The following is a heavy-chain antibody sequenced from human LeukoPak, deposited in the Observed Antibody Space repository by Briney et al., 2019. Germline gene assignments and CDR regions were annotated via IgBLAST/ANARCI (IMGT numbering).Heavy chain of an antibody. CDR1: GLTVRSNY. J-gene: IGHJ4*02. D-gene: IGHD6-6*01. CDR2: IYSGGRT. Sequence: PGGSLRLSCVASGLTVRSNYMSWVRQAPGKGLEWVSVIYSGGRTYYADAVKGRFTMSRDNSKNTVYLQMNSLTAEDTAVYYCVKGLDYSSSQMDSWGQGTLVTVSS. CDR3: VKGLDYSSSQMDS. V-gene: IGHV3-53*01.